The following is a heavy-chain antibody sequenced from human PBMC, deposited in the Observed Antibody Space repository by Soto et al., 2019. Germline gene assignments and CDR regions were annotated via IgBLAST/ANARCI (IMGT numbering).Heavy chain of an antibody. D-gene: IGHD1-20*01. CDR3: ARGVTGTKGPFDY. CDR1: GGSISSGGYY. CDR2: TYYSRST. V-gene: IGHV4-31*03. J-gene: IGHJ4*02. Sequence: PSETLSLTCTVSGGSISSGGYYWSWIRQHPGKGLEWIGYTYYSRSTYYNPSLKSRVTISVDTSKNQFSLKLSSVTAADTAVYYCARGVTGTKGPFDYWGQGTLVTVSS.